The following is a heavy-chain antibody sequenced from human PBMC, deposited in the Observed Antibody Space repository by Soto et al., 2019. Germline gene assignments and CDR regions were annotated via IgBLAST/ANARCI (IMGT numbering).Heavy chain of an antibody. D-gene: IGHD4-17*01. CDR3: ARDGYCDYGY. J-gene: IGHJ4*02. CDR1: GYTFTSNG. CDR2: ISTYNGKT. V-gene: IGHV1-18*01. Sequence: QVQLVQSGAEVKKPGTSVKVSCKASGYTFTSNGISWVRKAPGQGLEWMGWISTYNGKTNYAQKLQGRVTMTRDTSTIIAYMELRDLRSDDTAVDYCARDGYCDYGYWGQVSLVTVSS.